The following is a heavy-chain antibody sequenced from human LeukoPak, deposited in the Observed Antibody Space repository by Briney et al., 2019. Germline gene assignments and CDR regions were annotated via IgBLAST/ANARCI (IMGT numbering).Heavy chain of an antibody. D-gene: IGHD2-21*01. Sequence: GGSLRLSCAASGFTFSSYAMSWVRQAPGKGLEWVSTISGSGGSTYYADSVKGRFTISRDNSKNTLYLQMNSLRAEDTAVYYCARSPPSCRGNCYSTFDYWGQGTLVTVSS. J-gene: IGHJ4*02. CDR3: ARSPPSCRGNCYSTFDY. CDR1: GFTFSSYA. V-gene: IGHV3-23*01. CDR2: ISGSGGST.